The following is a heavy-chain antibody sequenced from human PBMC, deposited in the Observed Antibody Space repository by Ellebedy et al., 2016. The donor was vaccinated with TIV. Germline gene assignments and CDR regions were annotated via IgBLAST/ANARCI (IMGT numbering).Heavy chain of an antibody. CDR2: INPSGGST. CDR3: ARDFLLPGEDLYGGKTKNWFDP. D-gene: IGHD4-23*01. Sequence: AASVKVSCKASGYTFTSYYMHWVRQAPGQGLEWMGIINPSGGSTSYAQKLQGRVTMTRDTSTSTVYMELSSLRSEDTAVYYCARDFLLPGEDLYGGKTKNWFDPWGQGTLVTVSS. J-gene: IGHJ5*02. CDR1: GYTFTSYY. V-gene: IGHV1-46*04.